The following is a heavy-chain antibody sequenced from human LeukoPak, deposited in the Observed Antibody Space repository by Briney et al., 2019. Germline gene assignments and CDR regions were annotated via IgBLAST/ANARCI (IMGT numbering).Heavy chain of an antibody. D-gene: IGHD3-16*01. CDR3: ARETSQKGAHYMDV. J-gene: IGHJ6*03. Sequence: ASETLSLTCTVSGGSISSYYWSWIRQSPGKGLEWIGYIYYSGSTNYNPSLKSRVTISVDTSKNQFSLKLSSVTAADTAVYYCARETSQKGAHYMDVWGKGTTVTISS. V-gene: IGHV4-59*01. CDR1: GGSISSYY. CDR2: IYYSGST.